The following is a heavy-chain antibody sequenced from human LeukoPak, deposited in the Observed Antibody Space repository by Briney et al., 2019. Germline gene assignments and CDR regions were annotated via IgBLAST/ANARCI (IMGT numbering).Heavy chain of an antibody. CDR1: GFTFSNAW. J-gene: IGHJ5*02. CDR2: IKSKTDGGTT. D-gene: IGHD3-22*01. CDR3: TTVFFDSSGYSGVPLMIATETNWFDP. V-gene: IGHV3-15*01. Sequence: GGSLRLSCAASGFTFSNAWMSWVRQAPGKGLEWVGRIKSKTDGGTTDYAAPVKGRFTISRDDSKNTLYLQMNSLKTEDTAVYYCTTVFFDSSGYSGVPLMIATETNWFDPWGQGTLVTVSS.